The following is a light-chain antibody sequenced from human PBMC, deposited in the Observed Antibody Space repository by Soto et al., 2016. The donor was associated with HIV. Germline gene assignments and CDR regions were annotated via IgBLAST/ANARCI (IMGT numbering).Light chain of an antibody. CDR3: MQALQIGT. Sequence: DIVMTQSPLSLPVTPGEPASISCRSSQSLLHSNGYNYLDWYLQKSGQSPQLLIYLGSNRASGVPDRFSGSGSGTDFTLKISRVEAEDIGIYYCMQALQIGTFGQGTKLEI. V-gene: IGKV2-28*01. CDR2: LGS. J-gene: IGKJ2*02. CDR1: QSLLHSNGYNY.